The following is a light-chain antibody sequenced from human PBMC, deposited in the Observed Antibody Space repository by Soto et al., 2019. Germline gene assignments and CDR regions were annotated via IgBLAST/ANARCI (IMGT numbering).Light chain of an antibody. CDR3: NSYTTSSTLV. V-gene: IGLV2-14*01. J-gene: IGLJ3*02. Sequence: QSALTQPASVSGSPGQSITISCTGTSSDVGGYNYVSWYQQHPGKAPKLMIYDVSKRPSGVSNRFSGSKSGNTASLTISGLQAEDEADYYCNSYTTSSTLVFGGGNKLTVL. CDR1: SSDVGGYNY. CDR2: DVS.